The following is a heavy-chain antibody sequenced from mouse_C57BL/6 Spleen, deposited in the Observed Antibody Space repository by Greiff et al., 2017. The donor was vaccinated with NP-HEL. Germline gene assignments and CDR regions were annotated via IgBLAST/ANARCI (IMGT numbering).Heavy chain of an antibody. V-gene: IGHV1-80*01. Sequence: VQLQQSGAELVKPGASVKISCKASGYAFSSYWMNWVKQRPGKGLEWIGQIYPGDGDTNYNGKFKGKATLTADKSSTAYMQLSSLTSEDSAVYFCARLLYSNFYAMDYWGQGTSVTVSS. D-gene: IGHD2-5*01. CDR3: ARLLYSNFYAMDY. J-gene: IGHJ4*01. CDR2: IYPGDGDT. CDR1: GYAFSSYW.